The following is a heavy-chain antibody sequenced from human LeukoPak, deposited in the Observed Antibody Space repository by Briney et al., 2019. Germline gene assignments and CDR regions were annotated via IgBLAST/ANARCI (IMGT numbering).Heavy chain of an antibody. CDR3: ARDGSQLLYRFDY. CDR1: GGTFSSYA. CDR2: INPSGGST. D-gene: IGHD2-2*02. Sequence: ASVKVSCKASGGTFSSYAISWVRQAPGQGLEWMGIINPSGGSTSYAQKFQGRVTMTRDTSTSTVYMELSSLRSEDTAVYYCARDGSQLLYRFDYWGQGTLVTVSS. J-gene: IGHJ4*02. V-gene: IGHV1-46*01.